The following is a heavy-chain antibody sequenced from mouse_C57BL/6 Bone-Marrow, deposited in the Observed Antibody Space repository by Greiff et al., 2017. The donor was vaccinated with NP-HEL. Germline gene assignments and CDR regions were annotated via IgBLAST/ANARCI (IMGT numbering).Heavy chain of an antibody. Sequence: ESGPGLVKPSQSLSLTCSVTGYSITSCYYWNWIRQPPGNKLEWVVYISYDGSNNYNPSLKNRISITRDTSKNQFFLKLNSVTTEDTATYYCARDGYYPAWFAYWGQGTLVTVSS. V-gene: IGHV3-6*01. J-gene: IGHJ3*01. CDR2: ISYDGSN. CDR1: GYSITSCYY. D-gene: IGHD2-3*01. CDR3: ARDGYYPAWFAY.